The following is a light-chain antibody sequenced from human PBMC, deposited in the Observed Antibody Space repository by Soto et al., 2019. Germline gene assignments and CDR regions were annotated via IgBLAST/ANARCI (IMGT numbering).Light chain of an antibody. CDR1: QSVSSSY. CDR2: GAS. CDR3: QQYGSSPAT. J-gene: IGKJ1*01. V-gene: IGKV3-20*01. Sequence: ESVLTHSAGTLSLSPGERATLSCRASQSVSSSYLAWYQQKPGQAPRLLIYGASSRATGIPDRFSGSGSGTDFTLTISRLEPEDFAVYYCQQYGSSPATFGQGTKVDIK.